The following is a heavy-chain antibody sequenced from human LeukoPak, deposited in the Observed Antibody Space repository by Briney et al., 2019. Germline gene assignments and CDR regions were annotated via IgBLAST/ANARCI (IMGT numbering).Heavy chain of an antibody. D-gene: IGHD2-15*01. V-gene: IGHV5-10-1*01. CDR3: ARRLQRHFDY. CDR1: GYSFTSYW. Sequence: GESLKISCKGSGYSFTSYWISWVRQMPGKGLEWMGRIDPSDSYTNYSPSFQGHVTISVDKSISTAYLQWSSLKASVTAMYYCARRLQRHFDYWGQGTLVTVSS. CDR2: IDPSDSYT. J-gene: IGHJ4*02.